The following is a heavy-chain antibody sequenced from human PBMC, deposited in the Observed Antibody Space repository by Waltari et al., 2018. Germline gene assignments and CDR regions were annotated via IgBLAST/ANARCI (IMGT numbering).Heavy chain of an antibody. J-gene: IGHJ5*02. CDR2: VHIGVKT. V-gene: IGHV4-61*09. Sequence: QVQLQESGPGLVKPSHTLSLTCSVSGDSLRSDRYYWAWLRHPAGKGLEYIGHVHIGVKTRLSPSFGNRVTLSGDTSKNQFALNLNSVTAADTAVYYCARLVFKDDGITVRPHFDPWGQGTLVTVSS. D-gene: IGHD2-15*01. CDR1: GDSLRSDRYY. CDR3: ARLVFKDDGITVRPHFDP.